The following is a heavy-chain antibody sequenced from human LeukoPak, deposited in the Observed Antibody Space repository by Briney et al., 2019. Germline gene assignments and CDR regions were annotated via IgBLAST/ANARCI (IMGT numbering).Heavy chain of an antibody. J-gene: IGHJ4*02. Sequence: PSETLSLTCTVSGGSISSSSYYWGWIRQPPGKGLEWIGSIYYSGSTYYNPSLKSRVTISVDTSKNQFSLKLSSVTAADTAVYYCARSSSWYLVVDYWGQGTLVTVSS. V-gene: IGHV4-39*07. CDR3: ARSSSWYLVVDY. D-gene: IGHD6-13*01. CDR2: IYYSGST. CDR1: GGSISSSSYY.